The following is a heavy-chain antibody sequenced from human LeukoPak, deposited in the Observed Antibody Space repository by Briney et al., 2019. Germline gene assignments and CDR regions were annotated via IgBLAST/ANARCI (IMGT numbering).Heavy chain of an antibody. D-gene: IGHD6-13*01. CDR2: IIPIFGTA. CDR1: GGTFSSYA. V-gene: IGHV1-69*13. Sequence: GASVKVSCKASGGTFSSYAISWVRQAPGQGLEWMGGIIPIFGTANYAQKFQGRVTITADESTSTAYMELSSLRSEDTAVYYCAAPRAIAAADYYFDYWGQGTLVTVSS. CDR3: AAPRAIAAADYYFDY. J-gene: IGHJ4*02.